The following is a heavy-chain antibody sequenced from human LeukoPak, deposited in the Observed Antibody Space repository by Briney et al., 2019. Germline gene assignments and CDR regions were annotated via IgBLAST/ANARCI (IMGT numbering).Heavy chain of an antibody. CDR3: ARRGDAAMGHFDY. V-gene: IGHV5-51*01. J-gene: IGHJ4*02. CDR1: GYSFTNYW. Sequence: GESLKISCKGSGYSFTNYWIGWVRQMPGIGLEWMGIIYPGDSDTRYSPSLQGQVTISADKSISTAYLQWSSPKASDTAMYYCARRGDAAMGHFDYWGQGTLVTVS. CDR2: IYPGDSDT. D-gene: IGHD5-18*01.